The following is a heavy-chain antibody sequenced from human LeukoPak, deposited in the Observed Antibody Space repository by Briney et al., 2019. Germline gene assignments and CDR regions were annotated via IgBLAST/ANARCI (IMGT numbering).Heavy chain of an antibody. CDR1: GFTFSSYS. CDR3: AREAGQLVKN. V-gene: IGHV3-21*01. Sequence: PGGSLRLSCAASGFTFSSYSMNWVRQAPGKGLEWVSSTSSSSYIYYADSVKGRFTISRDNAKNSLYLQMNSLRAEDTAVYYCAREAGQLVKNWGQGTLVTVSS. CDR2: TSSSSYI. J-gene: IGHJ4*02. D-gene: IGHD6-13*01.